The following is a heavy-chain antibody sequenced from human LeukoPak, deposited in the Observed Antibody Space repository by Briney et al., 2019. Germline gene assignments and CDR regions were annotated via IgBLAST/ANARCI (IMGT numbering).Heavy chain of an antibody. V-gene: IGHV3-30*18. CDR2: ISYDGSNK. CDR1: GFTFSSYG. J-gene: IGHJ3*02. Sequence: GRSLRLSCAASGFTFSSYGMHWVRQAPGKGLEWVAVISYDGSNKYYADSVKGRFTISRDNSKNTLYLQMNSLRAEDTAVYYCAKDVGGYGAYLGAFDIWGQGTTVTVSS. CDR3: AKDVGGYGAYLGAFDI. D-gene: IGHD4/OR15-4a*01.